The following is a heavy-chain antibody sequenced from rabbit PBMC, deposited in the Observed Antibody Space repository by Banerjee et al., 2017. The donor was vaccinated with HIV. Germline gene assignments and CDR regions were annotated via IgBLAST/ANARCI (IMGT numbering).Heavy chain of an antibody. J-gene: IGHJ4*01. CDR1: GFSFSNKYV. CDR2: INTSSGNT. Sequence: QEQLEESGGDLVKPEGSLTLTCTASGFSFSNKYVMCWVRQAPGKGLEWIACINTSSGNTVYANWAKGRFTISRTSSTTVTLQMTGLTAADTATYFCARDLPGSTGWNFNLWGQGTLVTVS. CDR3: ARDLPGSTGWNFNL. V-gene: IGHV1S45*01. D-gene: IGHD7-1*01.